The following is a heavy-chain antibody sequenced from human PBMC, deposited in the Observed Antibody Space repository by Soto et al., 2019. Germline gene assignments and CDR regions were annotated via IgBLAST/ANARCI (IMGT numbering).Heavy chain of an antibody. CDR3: ARQGSY. J-gene: IGHJ4*02. Sequence: SETLSLTCNVSGVSISYTSYYWGWIRQPPGKGLEWIGTIYFNGKTFYNPSLKSRLTISVDTSKNQISLRLTSVTAADTAVYYCARQGSYWGQGTLVTVSS. CDR2: IYFNGKT. CDR1: GVSISYTSYY. V-gene: IGHV4-39*01.